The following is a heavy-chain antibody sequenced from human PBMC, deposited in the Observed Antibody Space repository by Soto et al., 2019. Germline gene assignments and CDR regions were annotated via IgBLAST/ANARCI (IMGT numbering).Heavy chain of an antibody. J-gene: IGHJ1*01. Sequence: QVQLVQSGAEVKKPGASVKVSCKASGYTFTSYAMHWVRQAPGQRLEWMGWINAGNGNTKYSQKFQGRVTITRDTSASTAYMELSGLRSEDTAVYYCARVSGDSAEYFQHWGQGTLVTVSS. V-gene: IGHV1-3*01. CDR3: ARVSGDSAEYFQH. CDR2: INAGNGNT. D-gene: IGHD4-17*01. CDR1: GYTFTSYA.